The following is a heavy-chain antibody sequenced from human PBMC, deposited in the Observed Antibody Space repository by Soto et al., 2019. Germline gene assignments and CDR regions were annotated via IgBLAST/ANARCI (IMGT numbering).Heavy chain of an antibody. D-gene: IGHD6-13*01. CDR3: ARDLWQQLDGTYFDY. CDR1: GFTFSSYA. CDR2: ITYDGSNK. Sequence: GGSLRLSCAASGFTFSSYAMHWVRQAPGKGLEWVAVITYDGSNKYYADTVKGRFTISRDNSKNTLYLQMNSLRAEDTAVYYCARDLWQQLDGTYFDYWGQGTLVTVSS. V-gene: IGHV3-30-3*01. J-gene: IGHJ4*02.